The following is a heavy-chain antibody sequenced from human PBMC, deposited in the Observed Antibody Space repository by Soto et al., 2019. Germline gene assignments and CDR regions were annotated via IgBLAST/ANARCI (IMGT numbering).Heavy chain of an antibody. CDR3: ARDPDFWSGNIKGYFDY. J-gene: IGHJ4*02. CDR1: GFTFSSYG. V-gene: IGHV3-33*01. D-gene: IGHD3-3*01. CDR2: IWYDGSNK. Sequence: QVQLVESGGGVVQPGRSLRLSCAASGFTFSSYGMHWVRQAPGKGLEWVAVIWYDGSNKYYADSVKGRFTISRDNSKNTLYLQMNSLRAEDTAVYYCARDPDFWSGNIKGYFDYWGQGTLVTVSS.